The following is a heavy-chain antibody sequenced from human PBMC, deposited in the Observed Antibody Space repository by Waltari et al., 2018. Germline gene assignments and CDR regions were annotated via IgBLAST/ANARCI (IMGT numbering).Heavy chain of an antibody. CDR2: IIPILGTA. V-gene: IGHV1-69*12. CDR1: GGTFSSYA. D-gene: IGHD6-13*01. Sequence: QVQLVQSGAEVKKPGSSVKVSCKASGGTFSSYAISWVRQAPGQGLEWMGGIIPILGTAKYAKKFEGRVTITADESTSTAYMELSSRRSEDTAVYYCARERDSSSRYAFDYWGQGTLVTVSS. J-gene: IGHJ4*02. CDR3: ARERDSSSRYAFDY.